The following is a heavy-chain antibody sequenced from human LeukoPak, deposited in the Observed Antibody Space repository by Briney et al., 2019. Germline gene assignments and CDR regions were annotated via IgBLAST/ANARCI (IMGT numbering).Heavy chain of an antibody. D-gene: IGHD3-3*01. V-gene: IGHV1-58*02. CDR3: AAAPITIFGVAPIDY. CDR2: IVVGSGNT. CDR1: GFTFTSSA. J-gene: IGHJ4*02. Sequence: ASVKVSCKXSGFTFTSSAMQWVRQARGQRLEWIGWIVVGSGNTNYAQKFQERVTITRDMSTSTAYMELSSLRSEDTAVYYCAAAPITIFGVAPIDYWGQGTLVTVSS.